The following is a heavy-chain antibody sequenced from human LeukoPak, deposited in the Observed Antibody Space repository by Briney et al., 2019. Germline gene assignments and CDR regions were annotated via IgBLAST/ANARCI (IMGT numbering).Heavy chain of an antibody. CDR3: ARSRWLQLDFDY. CDR1: GFTFSSYE. CDR2: ISSSGSTI. D-gene: IGHD5-24*01. J-gene: IGHJ4*02. Sequence: PGRSLRLSCAASGFTFSSYEMNWVRQAPGKGLEWVSYISSSGSTIYYADSVKGRFTISRDNAKNSLYLQMNSLRAEDTAVYYCARSRWLQLDFDYWGQGTLVTVSS. V-gene: IGHV3-48*03.